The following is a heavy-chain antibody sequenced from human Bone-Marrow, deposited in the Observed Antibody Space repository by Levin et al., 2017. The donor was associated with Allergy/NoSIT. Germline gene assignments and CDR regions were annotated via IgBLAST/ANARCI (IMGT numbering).Heavy chain of an antibody. CDR1: GGSISTGGFH. D-gene: IGHD5-24*01. CDR2: TYYSGNT. V-gene: IGHV4-31*03. Sequence: SETLSLTCSLSGGSISTGGFHWSWVRQRPGKGLEWIGYTYYSGNTYYNSSLQSRLSISIDPSKNQFTLRLTSVTAADTAVYDCAREDGYVFDYWGQGTLVTVSS. CDR3: AREDGYVFDY. J-gene: IGHJ4*02.